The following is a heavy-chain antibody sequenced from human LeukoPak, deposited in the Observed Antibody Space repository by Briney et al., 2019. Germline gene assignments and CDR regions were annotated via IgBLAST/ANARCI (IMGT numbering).Heavy chain of an antibody. CDR1: GYTFTSYG. CDR2: ISAYNGNT. Sequence: ASVKVSCKASGYTFTSYGISWVRQAPGQGLEWMGWISAYNGNTNYAQKLQGRVTMTTDTSTSTAYMELSSLRSEDTAVYYCARGRRVVTTAEYYFDYWGQGTLVTVSS. CDR3: ARGRRVVTTAEYYFDY. J-gene: IGHJ4*02. V-gene: IGHV1-18*01. D-gene: IGHD4-11*01.